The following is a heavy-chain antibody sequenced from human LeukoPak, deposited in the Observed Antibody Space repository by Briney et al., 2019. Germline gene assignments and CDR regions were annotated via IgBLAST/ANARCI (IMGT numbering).Heavy chain of an antibody. CDR3: ARVGNSGAFDI. Sequence: GGPLRLSCAASGFILSDYSMHWIRQAPGKGLEYVSAISSSGDSTYYATSVKGRFTISRDNSKNTLYLQMGSLRAGDMAVYYCARVGNSGAFDIWGQETMVTVSS. J-gene: IGHJ3*02. CDR2: ISSSGDST. D-gene: IGHD3-10*01. CDR1: GFILSDYS. V-gene: IGHV3-64*01.